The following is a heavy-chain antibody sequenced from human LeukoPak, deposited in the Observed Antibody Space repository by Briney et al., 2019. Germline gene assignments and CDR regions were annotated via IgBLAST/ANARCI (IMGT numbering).Heavy chain of an antibody. J-gene: IGHJ4*02. CDR2: ISTYNGDT. Sequence: ASVKVSCKASGYTFTSYGISWVRQTPGQGLEWMGWISTYNGDTNYAQKLQGRVTMTTDTSTSTAYMELRSLRSDDTAVYYCAREGLGELTLDYWGQGTLVTVSS. CDR3: AREGLGELTLDY. D-gene: IGHD3-16*01. V-gene: IGHV1-18*01. CDR1: GYTFTSYG.